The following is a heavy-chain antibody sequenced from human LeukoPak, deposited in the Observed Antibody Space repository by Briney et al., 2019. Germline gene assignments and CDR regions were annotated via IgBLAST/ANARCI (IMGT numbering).Heavy chain of an antibody. CDR1: GFTFSSYA. Sequence: PGGSLRLSCAASGFTFSSYAMSWVRQAPGKGPEWVSAISDSGGSTYYADSVKGRFTISRDNSKNTLYLQMNSLRAEDTAVYYCAKRSGPNSFGPADPWGQGTLVTVSS. CDR3: AKRSGPNSFGPADP. J-gene: IGHJ5*02. V-gene: IGHV3-23*01. CDR2: ISDSGGST. D-gene: IGHD3/OR15-3a*01.